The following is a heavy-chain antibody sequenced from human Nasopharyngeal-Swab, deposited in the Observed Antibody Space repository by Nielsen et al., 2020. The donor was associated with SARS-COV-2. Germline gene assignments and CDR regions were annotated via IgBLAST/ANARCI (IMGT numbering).Heavy chain of an antibody. J-gene: IGHJ6*03. CDR2: ILYDGSDK. CDR3: ARTDRGGSYFSEYYYYMDV. CDR1: GLTFSHYA. V-gene: IGHV3-30*03. Sequence: GESLKISCAASGLTFSHYAMHWVRQAPGKGLEWVAVILYDGSDKYYEESVKGRFTISRDNSKNVVYLQMNSLRAEDSAVYYCARTDRGGSYFSEYYYYMDVWGTGTTVTVSS. D-gene: IGHD1-26*01.